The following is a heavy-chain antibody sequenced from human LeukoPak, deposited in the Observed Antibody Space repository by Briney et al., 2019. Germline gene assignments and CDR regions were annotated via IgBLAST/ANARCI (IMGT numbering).Heavy chain of an antibody. V-gene: IGHV4-59*12. Sequence: SETLSLTCTVSGGSISTYYWSWIRQPPGKGLEWIGYIYDSGPTNYNPSLKSRVSILVDTSKKQFSLKLSSVTAADTAVYYCARLSSSWYDPRDYWGQGTLVTVSS. CDR1: GGSISTYY. J-gene: IGHJ4*02. CDR3: ARLSSSWYDPRDY. D-gene: IGHD6-13*01. CDR2: IYDSGPT.